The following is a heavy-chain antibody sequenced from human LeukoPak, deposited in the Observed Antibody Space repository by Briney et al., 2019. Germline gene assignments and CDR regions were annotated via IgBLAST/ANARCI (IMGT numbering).Heavy chain of an antibody. D-gene: IGHD5-18*01. CDR3: AHRRGYTYGSEAFDP. V-gene: IGHV2-5*02. J-gene: IGHJ5*02. Sequence: SGPTLVKSTQTLTLTCSFSGFSLNSGGEAVGWVRQPPGKALEFLALVYWDNDERYTPSLRDRLNITKDTSKNQGVLTMINMDPVDTGTYYCAHRRGYTYGSEAFDPWGQGTRLIVSS. CDR2: VYWDNDE. CDR1: GFSLNSGGEA.